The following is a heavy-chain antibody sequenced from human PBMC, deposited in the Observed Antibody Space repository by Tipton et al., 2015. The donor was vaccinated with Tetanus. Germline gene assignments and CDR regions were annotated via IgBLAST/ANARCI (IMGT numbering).Heavy chain of an antibody. J-gene: IGHJ5*02. CDR1: GGSISSTDYY. CDR3: ARYSIVATSNNWFDP. Sequence: TLSLTCSVSGGSISSTDYYWSWIRQPPGKGLEWIGYMYHSGQAYYNSSLKSRVVILVDTSKNQFSLKLSSVTAADTAVYYCARYSIVATSNNWFDPWGQGILVTVSS. V-gene: IGHV4-30-4*01. D-gene: IGHD5-12*01. CDR2: MYHSGQA.